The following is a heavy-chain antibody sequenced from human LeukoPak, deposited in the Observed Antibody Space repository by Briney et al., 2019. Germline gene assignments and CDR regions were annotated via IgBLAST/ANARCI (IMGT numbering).Heavy chain of an antibody. Sequence: GASVKVSCKASGSTLTDLFAFWVRQAPGQGLEWMGRINAGNGDTKYSQKFQGRVTITRDTSASTAYMELSSLRSEDTAVYYCARVWPTREEFDPWGQGTLVTVSS. CDR2: INAGNGDT. D-gene: IGHD1-26*01. J-gene: IGHJ5*02. CDR3: ARVWPTREEFDP. V-gene: IGHV1-3*01. CDR1: GSTLTDLF.